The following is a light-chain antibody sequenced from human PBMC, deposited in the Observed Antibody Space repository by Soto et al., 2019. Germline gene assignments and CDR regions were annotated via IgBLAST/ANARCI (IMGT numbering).Light chain of an antibody. Sequence: QSVLTQPASVSGSPGQSITISCTGTSSDVGGYNYVSWYQQHPGMAPKLMIYAVSNRPSGVSNRFSGSKSGNTASLTISGLQAEDEANYYCSSYASSSSPYVVFGGGTKLTVL. CDR2: AVS. J-gene: IGLJ2*01. CDR3: SSYASSSSPYVV. V-gene: IGLV2-14*01. CDR1: SSDVGGYNY.